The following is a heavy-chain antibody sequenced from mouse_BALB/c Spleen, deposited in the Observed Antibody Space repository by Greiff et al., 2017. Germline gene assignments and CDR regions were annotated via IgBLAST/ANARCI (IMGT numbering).Heavy chain of an antibody. CDR2: IDPANGNT. CDR1: GFNIKDTY. V-gene: IGHV14-3*02. D-gene: IGHD1-1*01. CDR3: ARTYYYGSSVDY. Sequence: VQLKESGAELVKPGASVKLSCTASGFNIKDTYMHWVKQRPEQGLEWIGRIDPANGNTKYDPKFQGKATITADTSSNTAYLQLSSLTSEDTAVYYCARTYYYGSSVDYWGQGTTLTVSS. J-gene: IGHJ2*01.